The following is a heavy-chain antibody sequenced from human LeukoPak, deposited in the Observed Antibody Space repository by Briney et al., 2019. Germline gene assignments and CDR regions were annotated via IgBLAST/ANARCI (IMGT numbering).Heavy chain of an antibody. V-gene: IGHV3-23*01. Sequence: GGSLRLSCAASGFTFSSYAMSWVRQAPGKGLEWVSAISGSGGSTYYADSVKGRFTISRDNPKNTLYLQMNSLRAEDTAVYYCAKTFGYDSSGYYSYWGQGTLVTVSS. J-gene: IGHJ4*02. CDR3: AKTFGYDSSGYYSY. CDR2: ISGSGGST. CDR1: GFTFSSYA. D-gene: IGHD3-22*01.